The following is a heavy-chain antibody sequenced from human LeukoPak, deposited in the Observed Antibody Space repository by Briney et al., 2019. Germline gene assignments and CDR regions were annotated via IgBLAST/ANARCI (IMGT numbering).Heavy chain of an antibody. CDR1: GFSLSTSGVG. J-gene: IGHJ4*02. CDR2: IYWDDDK. D-gene: IGHD4-17*01. CDR3: THRTVTTSGMGNYFDY. V-gene: IGHV2-5*02. Sequence: GSGPTLVNPTQTLTLTRIFSGFSLSTSGVGVGWIRQPPGKALEWPALIYWDDDKRYSLSLKSRLTITKDTSKNQVVLTMTNMDPVDTATYYCTHRTVTTSGMGNYFDYWGQGTLVTVSS.